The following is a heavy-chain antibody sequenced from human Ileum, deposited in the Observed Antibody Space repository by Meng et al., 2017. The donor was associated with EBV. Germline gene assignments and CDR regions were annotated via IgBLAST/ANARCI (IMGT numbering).Heavy chain of an antibody. CDR3: ARVVEGATSWLDR. V-gene: IGHV1-18*01. CDR2: ISAFNGNT. D-gene: IGHD1-26*01. CDR1: GYTFTSYG. J-gene: IGHJ5*02. Sequence: QPVKSGGEGKKPGASVKVSCKASGYTFTSYGINWVRQAPGQGLEWMGWISAFNGNTDYAQKFQGRVTMTTDTSTTTTYMELRSPRSDDTAVYYCARVVEGATSWLDRWGQGTLVTVSS.